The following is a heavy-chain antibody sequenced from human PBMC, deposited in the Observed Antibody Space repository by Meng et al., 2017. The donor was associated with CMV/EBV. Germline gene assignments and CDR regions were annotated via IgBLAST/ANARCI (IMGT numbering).Heavy chain of an antibody. V-gene: IGHV1-69*05. Sequence: SVKVSCKASGGTFSSYAISWVRQAPGQGLEWMGGIIPIFGTANYAQKFQGRVTITTDESTSTAYMELSSLRSEDTAVYYCARGRSGSPMHYYYGMYVWGQGTTVTVSS. CDR1: GGTFSSYA. CDR3: ARGRSGSPMHYYYGMYV. J-gene: IGHJ6*02. CDR2: IIPIFGTA. D-gene: IGHD3-10*01.